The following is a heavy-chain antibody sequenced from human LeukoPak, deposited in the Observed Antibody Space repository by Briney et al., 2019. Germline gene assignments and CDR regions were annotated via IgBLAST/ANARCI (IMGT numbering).Heavy chain of an antibody. CDR3: ARKPLNTMFRGGYPRDDC. CDR1: GYSFSGYY. V-gene: IGHV1-2*02. D-gene: IGHD3-3*01. CDR2: LNPNSGGT. Sequence: ASVKVSCKAFGYSFSGYYMYWVRQAPGQGLEWMGWLNPNSGGTNYAQKFQGRVTMTRDTSISTAYMELSRLRFDDTAVYYCARKPLNTMFRGGYPRDDCRGPVTLVTVAT. J-gene: IGHJ4*02.